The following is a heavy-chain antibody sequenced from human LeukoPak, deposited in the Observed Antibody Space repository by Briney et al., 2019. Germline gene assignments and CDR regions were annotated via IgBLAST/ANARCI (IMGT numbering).Heavy chain of an antibody. V-gene: IGHV1-46*01. D-gene: IGHD3-22*01. CDR3: ARSVGGPYYYDSSGYSFDY. J-gene: IGHJ4*02. Sequence: GASVKVSCKASGYTFTSYYMHWVRQAPGQGLEWMGIINPSGGSTSYAQKFQGRVTMTRDTSTSTVYMELSSLRSEDTAVYYCARSVGGPYYYDSSGYSFDYWGQGTLVTVSS. CDR2: INPSGGST. CDR1: GYTFTSYY.